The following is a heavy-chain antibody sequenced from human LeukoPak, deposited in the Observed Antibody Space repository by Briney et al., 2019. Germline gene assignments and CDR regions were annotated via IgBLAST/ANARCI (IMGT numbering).Heavy chain of an antibody. Sequence: PSETLSLTCTVSGGSISSGSYYWSWIRQPAGKGLEWIGRIYTSGSTNYNPSLKSRVTISVDTSKNQFSLKLSSVTAADTAVYYCASGLSHYYDSSGLDYWGQGTLVTVSS. CDR1: GGSISSGSYY. V-gene: IGHV4-61*02. D-gene: IGHD3-22*01. CDR2: IYTSGST. J-gene: IGHJ4*02. CDR3: ASGLSHYYDSSGLDY.